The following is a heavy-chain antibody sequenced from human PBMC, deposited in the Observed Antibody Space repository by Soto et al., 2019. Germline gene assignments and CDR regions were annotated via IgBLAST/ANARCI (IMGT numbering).Heavy chain of an antibody. J-gene: IGHJ4*02. Sequence: SLTCTVSRSAIRSANGWSYVLQTPGKRLEWFGEIYHTGNTNYNPSLRSRATISVDMSKRQFSLNVTSVTAADTAIYYCARDLTYWGQGTLVTVS. CDR1: RSAIRSANG. V-gene: IGHV4-4*02. CDR2: IYHTGNT. CDR3: ARDLTY.